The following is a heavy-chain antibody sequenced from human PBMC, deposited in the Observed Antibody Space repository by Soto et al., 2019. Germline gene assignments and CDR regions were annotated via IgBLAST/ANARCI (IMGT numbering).Heavy chain of an antibody. D-gene: IGHD1-26*01. CDR3: ARGDRGAFDL. J-gene: IGHJ3*01. V-gene: IGHV3-74*01. Sequence: EVQLVESGGGLVRPGGSLRLSCAASGFTFSYYWMHWVRQAPGKGLVWVSRIHSDGSSTTYADFVKGRFIISRDNASNTVDLQMNSVRVEDTAVYYCARGDRGAFDLWGQGTVVTVSS. CDR2: IHSDGSST. CDR1: GFTFSYYW.